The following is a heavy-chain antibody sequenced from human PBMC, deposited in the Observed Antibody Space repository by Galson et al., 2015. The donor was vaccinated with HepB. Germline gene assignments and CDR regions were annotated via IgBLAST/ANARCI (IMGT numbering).Heavy chain of an antibody. CDR2: IEQDGSEK. CDR1: GFTFRSYW. Sequence: SLRLSCAASGFTFRSYWMNWVRQAPGKGLEWVANIEQDGSEKDYVDSVRGRFTISRDNAGNSVYLQMNSLRVEDTAVYYCARGGGLIEVSGRPYGRYYGMDLWGHGTTVAVSS. V-gene: IGHV3-7*03. D-gene: IGHD6-19*01. CDR3: ARGGGLIEVSGRPYGRYYGMDL. J-gene: IGHJ6*02.